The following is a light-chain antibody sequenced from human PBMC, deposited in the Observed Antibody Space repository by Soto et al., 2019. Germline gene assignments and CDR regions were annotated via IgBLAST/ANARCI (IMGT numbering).Light chain of an antibody. Sequence: DIQMTQSPSSLSASVGDRVTITCRASQTIGSYLNWYQHQPGRAPKLLIYAASNLQTGAPSRFSGSVSGTAFTLTISSLQPEDFATYYFQQSYSTPQTVGQGTKVDIK. CDR2: AAS. V-gene: IGKV1-39*01. CDR3: QQSYSTPQT. J-gene: IGKJ1*01. CDR1: QTIGSY.